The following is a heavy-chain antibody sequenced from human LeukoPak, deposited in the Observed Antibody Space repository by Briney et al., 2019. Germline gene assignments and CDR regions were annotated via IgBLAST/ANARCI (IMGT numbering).Heavy chain of an antibody. CDR1: GGSFSGYY. V-gene: IGHV4-34*01. D-gene: IGHD4-17*01. J-gene: IGHJ5*02. Sequence: PSETLSLTCAVYGGSFSGYYWSWIRQPPGKGLEWIGEINHSGSTNYNPSLKSRVTISVDTSKNQFSLKLSSVTAADTAVYYCARHPYGAGWFDPWGQGTLVTVSS. CDR2: INHSGST. CDR3: ARHPYGAGWFDP.